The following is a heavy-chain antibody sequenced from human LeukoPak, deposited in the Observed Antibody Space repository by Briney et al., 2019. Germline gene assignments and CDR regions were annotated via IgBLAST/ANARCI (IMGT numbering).Heavy chain of an antibody. D-gene: IGHD5-12*01. CDR3: AKGALLVAFFDY. J-gene: IGHJ4*02. CDR1: GFTFSSYA. Sequence: GGSLRFSCAASGFTFSSYAMTWVRQAPGKGLEWVSAISGSGANTYYAHSVKGRFTISRDNSKNTLSLKMNSLRAEDTAVYYRAKGALLVAFFDYWGQGTVVTVSS. CDR2: ISGSGANT. V-gene: IGHV3-23*01.